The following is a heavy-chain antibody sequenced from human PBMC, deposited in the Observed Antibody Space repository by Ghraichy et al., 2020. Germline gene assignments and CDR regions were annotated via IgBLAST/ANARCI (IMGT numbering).Heavy chain of an antibody. D-gene: IGHD4-23*01. J-gene: IGHJ6*02. Sequence: GGSLRLSCVGSGFSFSSYSMNWVRQSPGKGLEWVSYITSSSRTTSYADSVKGRFTISRDNAKNSLYLQMNSLRDEDTAVYYCARGSTVVRFYYYDGMDVWSQGTTVTVSS. V-gene: IGHV3-48*02. CDR1: GFSFSSYS. CDR3: ARGSTVVRFYYYDGMDV. CDR2: ITSSSRTT.